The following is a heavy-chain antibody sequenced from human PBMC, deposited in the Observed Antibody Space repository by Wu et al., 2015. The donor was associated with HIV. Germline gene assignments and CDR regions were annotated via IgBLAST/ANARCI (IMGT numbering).Heavy chain of an antibody. Sequence: VQLVQSGAEVKRPGSSVKLSCKASGGTFSSFSINWVRQAPGQGLEWTGGIIPIFGAATYAPRFQGRATITSDESTSTAYMEVTGLRYEDTAVYYCARGFSSTWYDHFDLWGQGTLVTVSS. CDR1: GGTFSSFS. CDR3: ARGFSSTWYDHFDL. V-gene: IGHV1-69*05. D-gene: IGHD6-13*01. CDR2: IIPIFGAA. J-gene: IGHJ4*02.